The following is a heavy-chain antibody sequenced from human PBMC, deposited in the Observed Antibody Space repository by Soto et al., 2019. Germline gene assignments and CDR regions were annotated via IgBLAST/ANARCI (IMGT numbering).Heavy chain of an antibody. J-gene: IGHJ4*02. CDR3: ARDWGYSGSYLHPTPTPY. CDR1: GGTFSSYT. CDR2: IIPILGIA. V-gene: IGHV1-69*08. D-gene: IGHD1-26*01. Sequence: QVQLVQSGAEVKKPGSSVKVSCKASGGTFSSYTISWVRQAPGQGLEWMGRIIPILGIANYAQKFQGRDTITADXXTXTXXMELSRLRSEDTAVYYCARDWGYSGSYLHPTPTPYWGQGTLVTVSS.